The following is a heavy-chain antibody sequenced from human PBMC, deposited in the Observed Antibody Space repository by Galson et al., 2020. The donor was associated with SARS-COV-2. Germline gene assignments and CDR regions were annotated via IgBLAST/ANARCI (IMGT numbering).Heavy chain of an antibody. CDR3: ARDISRSGYYYGAFDI. CDR2: INPNSGGT. J-gene: IGHJ3*02. Sequence: ASVKVSCKASGYTFTGYYMHWVRQATGQGLEWMGWINPNSGGTNYAQKFQGWVTMTRDTSISTAYMELSRLRSDDTAVYYCARDISRSGYYYGAFDIWGQGTMVTVSS. CDR1: GYTFTGYY. V-gene: IGHV1-2*04. D-gene: IGHD3-22*01.